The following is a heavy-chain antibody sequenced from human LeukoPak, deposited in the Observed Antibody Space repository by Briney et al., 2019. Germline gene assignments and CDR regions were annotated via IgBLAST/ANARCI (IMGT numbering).Heavy chain of an antibody. Sequence: PSETLSLTCAVYGGSFSGYYWSWIRQPPGKGLEWIGEINHSGSTNYNPSLRSRVTVSVHTSRNQLSLKLSSVTAADTAVYYCARHERGAENLDYWGQGTLVTVSS. J-gene: IGHJ4*02. CDR1: GGSFSGYY. CDR2: INHSGST. V-gene: IGHV4-34*01. CDR3: ARHERGAENLDY. D-gene: IGHD1-1*01.